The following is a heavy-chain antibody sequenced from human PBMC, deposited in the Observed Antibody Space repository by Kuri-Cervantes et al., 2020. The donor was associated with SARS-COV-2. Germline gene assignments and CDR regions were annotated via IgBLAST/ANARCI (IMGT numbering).Heavy chain of an antibody. CDR3: ARGGAELRYYGMDV. CDR2: ISFNGSNK. CDR1: GFTFSSYA. Sequence: GGSLRLSCAASGFTFSSYAMHWVRQAPGKGLEWVSVISFNGSNKYYSDSVKGRFTISRDNSKNTLYLQMNSLRAEDTAVYYCARGGAELRYYGMDVWGQGTTVTVSS. V-gene: IGHV3-30-3*01. D-gene: IGHD1-7*01. J-gene: IGHJ6*02.